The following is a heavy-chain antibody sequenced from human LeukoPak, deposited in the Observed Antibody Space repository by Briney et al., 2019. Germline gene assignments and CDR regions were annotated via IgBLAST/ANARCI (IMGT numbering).Heavy chain of an antibody. D-gene: IGHD2-21*01. V-gene: IGHV3-48*04. CDR1: GFTFSSYA. CDR3: ARDGVIGTNFDS. Sequence: GGSLRLSCAASGFTFSSYAMSWVRQAPGKGLEWVSYIGASGSTICYADSVQGRFTISRDNAKNSLYLQMNSLRAEDTAVYYCARDGVIGTNFDSWGQGTLVTVSS. J-gene: IGHJ4*02. CDR2: IGASGSTI.